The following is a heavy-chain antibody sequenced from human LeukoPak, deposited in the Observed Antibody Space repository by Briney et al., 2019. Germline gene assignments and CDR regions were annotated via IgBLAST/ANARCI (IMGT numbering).Heavy chain of an antibody. CDR1: GFTFNNYA. D-gene: IGHD2-8*01. CDR3: ARGVLGGVKFFC. Sequence: GGSLRLSCAASGFTFNNYAMHWVRQAPGKGLEWVALISYDGSKKYYADSVKGRFTISRDNSENTLYLQMNSLTAEDKALYYCARGVLGGVKFFCWGEGSLVTVSS. J-gene: IGHJ4*02. CDR2: ISYDGSKK. V-gene: IGHV3-30*04.